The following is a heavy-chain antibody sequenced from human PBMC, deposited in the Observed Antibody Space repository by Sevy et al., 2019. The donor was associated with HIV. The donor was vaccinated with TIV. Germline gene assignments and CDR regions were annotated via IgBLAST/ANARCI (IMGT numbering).Heavy chain of an antibody. J-gene: IGHJ6*02. Sequence: GGSLRLSCAASGFTFSSYGMHWVRQAPGKGLEWVSAISGSGGSTYYADSVKGRFTISRDNSKNTLYLQMNSLRAEDTAVYYCAKDLYSGSYYDYGMDVWGQGTTVTVSS. D-gene: IGHD1-26*01. V-gene: IGHV3-23*01. CDR2: ISGSGGST. CDR1: GFTFSSYG. CDR3: AKDLYSGSYYDYGMDV.